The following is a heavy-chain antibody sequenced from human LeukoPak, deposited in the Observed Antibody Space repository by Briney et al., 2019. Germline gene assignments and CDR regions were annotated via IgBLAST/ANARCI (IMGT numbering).Heavy chain of an antibody. CDR2: ISTNSLTI. J-gene: IGHJ3*02. D-gene: IGHD1-26*01. CDR3: ARKAQTGSHTGPFDI. V-gene: IGHV3-48*04. CDR1: GFTFSSHS. Sequence: GGSLRLSCAASGFTFSSHSMNWVRQAPGKGLEWIWSISTNSLTIYYAAFMSRQFTISRNNAEHLLCLQMNSLRAEDTAVYYCARKAQTGSHTGPFDIWGQGTLVTVSS.